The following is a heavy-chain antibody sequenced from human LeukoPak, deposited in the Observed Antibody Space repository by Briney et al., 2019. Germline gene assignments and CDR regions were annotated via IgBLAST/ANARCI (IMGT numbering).Heavy chain of an antibody. V-gene: IGHV4-34*01. J-gene: IGHJ4*02. CDR3: AGTPVATQEEFDY. D-gene: IGHD4-23*01. CDR1: GGSFSGYY. CDR2: INHSGST. Sequence: SSETLSLTCAVYGGSFSGYYWSWIRQPPGKGLEWIGEINHSGSTNYNPSLKSRVTISVDTSKNQFSLKLSSVTAADTAVYYCAGTPVATQEEFDYWGQGTLVTVSS.